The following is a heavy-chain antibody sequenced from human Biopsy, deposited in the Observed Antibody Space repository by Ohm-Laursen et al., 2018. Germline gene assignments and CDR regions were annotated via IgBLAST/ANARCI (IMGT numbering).Heavy chain of an antibody. CDR2: IIPMFGTA. Sequence: SVKVSCKASGGTFINYAISWVRQAPGQGLEWMGGIIPMFGTANYAQMFQGRVTISADESTSTSYMELSSLTTEDTAIYYCARVPAYPSIDGYYGLDLWGQGTTVIVSS. CDR3: ARVPAYPSIDGYYGLDL. CDR1: GGTFINYA. V-gene: IGHV1-69*13. J-gene: IGHJ6*02. D-gene: IGHD3-9*01.